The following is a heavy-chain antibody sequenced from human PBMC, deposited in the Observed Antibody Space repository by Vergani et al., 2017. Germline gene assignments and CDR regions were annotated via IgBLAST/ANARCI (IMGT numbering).Heavy chain of an antibody. CDR3: ARQPPRGKVSAAGTVARFDP. CDR2: IYHSGST. V-gene: IGHV4-38-2*01. Sequence: QVQLQESGPGLVKPSETLSLTCAVSGYSISSGYYWGWIRQPPGKGLEWIGSIYHSGSTYYNPSLKSRVTISVDTSKNQFSLKLSSVTAADPAVYYCARQPPRGKVSAAGTVARFDPWGQGTLVTVSS. J-gene: IGHJ5*02. CDR1: GYSISSGYY. D-gene: IGHD6-13*01.